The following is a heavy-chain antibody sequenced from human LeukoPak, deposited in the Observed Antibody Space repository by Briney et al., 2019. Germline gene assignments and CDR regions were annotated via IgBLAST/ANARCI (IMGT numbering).Heavy chain of an antibody. D-gene: IGHD3-10*01. CDR2: ISSSSSYI. CDR1: GFTFSSCS. J-gene: IGHJ4*02. V-gene: IGHV3-21*01. CDR3: AKDGYYYGSGSYGWADY. Sequence: GGSLRLSCAASGFTFSSCSMNWVRQAPGKGLEWVSSISSSSSYIYYADSVKGRFTISRDSAKNSLYLQMNSLRAEDTAVYYCAKDGYYYGSGSYGWADYWGQGTLVTVSS.